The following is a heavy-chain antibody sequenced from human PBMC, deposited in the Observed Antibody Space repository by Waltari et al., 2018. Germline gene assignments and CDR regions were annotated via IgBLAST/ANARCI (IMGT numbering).Heavy chain of an antibody. V-gene: IGHV5-51*01. CDR2: IYPGDSDT. Sequence: EVQLVQSGAEVKKPGESLKISCKGSGYSFTSYWLGWVRQMPGKGLEWMGIIYPGDSDTRYSPSFQGQVTISADKSISTAYLQWSSLKASDTAMYYCARHGYYDSSGSYAFDIWGQGTMVTVSS. J-gene: IGHJ3*02. D-gene: IGHD3-22*01. CDR1: GYSFTSYW. CDR3: ARHGYYDSSGSYAFDI.